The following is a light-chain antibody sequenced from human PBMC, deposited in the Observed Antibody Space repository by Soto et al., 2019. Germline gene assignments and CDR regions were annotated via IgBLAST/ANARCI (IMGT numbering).Light chain of an antibody. Sequence: EIVLTQSPGTLSLSPGERATLSCWASQTVSSYLAWYQQKPGQAPRLLIYGASSRATGIPDRFSGSGSGTDFTLTISSLEPEDFAVYYCQQCNSWPQWTFGPGTKVDIK. CDR2: GAS. J-gene: IGKJ1*01. CDR3: QQCNSWPQWT. V-gene: IGKV3-11*01. CDR1: QTVSSY.